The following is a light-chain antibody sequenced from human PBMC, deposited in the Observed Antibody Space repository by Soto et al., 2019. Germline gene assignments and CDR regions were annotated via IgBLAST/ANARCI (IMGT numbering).Light chain of an antibody. V-gene: IGLV2-14*01. CDR2: DVS. CDR1: SSDVGGYNY. J-gene: IGLJ1*01. Sequence: SALTQPASVSGSPGQSITMSCTGSSSDVGGYNYVSWYQQHPGKAPKLMIYDVSNRPSGVSNRFSGSKSGNTASLTISGLQAEDEADYYCSSYTSSSTYDFGTGTKVTVL. CDR3: SSYTSSSTYD.